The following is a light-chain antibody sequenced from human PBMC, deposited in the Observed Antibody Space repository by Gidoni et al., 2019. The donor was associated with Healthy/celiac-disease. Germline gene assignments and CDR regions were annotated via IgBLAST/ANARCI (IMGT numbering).Light chain of an antibody. CDR3: CSYAGSSTPFYV. Sequence: QSALTQPASVSGSPGQSITTSCTGTSSDVGSYNLVSWYQQHPGKAPKLMISEVSQRPSGVSYRFSGSKSGNPASLTITVLQAEDEADYYCCSYAGSSTPFYVFGTGTKVTVL. CDR1: SSDVGSYNL. CDR2: EVS. V-gene: IGLV2-23*02. J-gene: IGLJ1*01.